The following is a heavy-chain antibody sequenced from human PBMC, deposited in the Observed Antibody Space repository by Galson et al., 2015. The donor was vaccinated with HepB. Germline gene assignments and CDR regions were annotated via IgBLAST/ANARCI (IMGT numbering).Heavy chain of an antibody. CDR2: ISGSGGST. CDR3: AKKDRGFDAFDI. CDR1: GFTFSSYA. J-gene: IGHJ3*02. D-gene: IGHD3-10*01. V-gene: IGHV3-23*01. Sequence: SLRLSCAASGFTFSSYAMSWVRQAPGKGLEWVSAISGSGGSTYYADSVKGRFTISRDNSKNTLYLQMNSLRAEDTAVYYCAKKDRGFDAFDIWGQGTMVTVSS.